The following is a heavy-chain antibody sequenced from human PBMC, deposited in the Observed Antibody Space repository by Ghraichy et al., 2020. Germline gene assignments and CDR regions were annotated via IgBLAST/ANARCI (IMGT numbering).Heavy chain of an antibody. CDR1: GFTFSSYW. V-gene: IGHV3-74*03. D-gene: IGHD1-26*01. Sequence: GESLNISCAASGFTFSSYWMHWVRQAPGKGLVWVSRINSDGSSTTYADSVKGRFTISRDNAKNTLYLQMNSLRAEDTTVYFCATVGRKWELAYWGQGTLVTVSS. CDR2: INSDGSST. CDR3: ATVGRKWELAY. J-gene: IGHJ4*02.